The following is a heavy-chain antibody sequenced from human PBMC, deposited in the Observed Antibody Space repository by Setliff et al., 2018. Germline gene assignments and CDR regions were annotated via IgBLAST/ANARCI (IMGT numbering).Heavy chain of an antibody. J-gene: IGHJ3*02. CDR2: MYPGRST. D-gene: IGHD4-17*01. Sequence: SQTLSLTCDVSGYSITSGHYWGWIRQPPGKGLEWIGSMYPGRSTYYNPSLKSRVTMSVDTSKKQFSLKLSSVTAADAAVYYCARDKGDGYGVDAYAGGGFDIWGQGTMVTVSS. CDR3: ARDKGDGYGVDAYAGGGFDI. CDR1: GYSITSGHY. V-gene: IGHV4-38-2*02.